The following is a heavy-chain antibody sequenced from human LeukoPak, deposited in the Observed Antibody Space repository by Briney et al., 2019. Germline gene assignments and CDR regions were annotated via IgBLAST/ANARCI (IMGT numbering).Heavy chain of an antibody. CDR2: IYYSGSS. J-gene: IGHJ4*02. Sequence: PSETLSLTCTVSGGSTSSSSYYWGWIRQPPGKGLEWIGSIYYSGSSYYNPSLKSRVTISVDTSKNQFSLKLSSVTAADTAVYYCARVTTVTTVYFDYWGQGTLVTVSS. D-gene: IGHD4-11*01. CDR3: ARVTTVTTVYFDY. CDR1: GGSTSSSSYY. V-gene: IGHV4-39*01.